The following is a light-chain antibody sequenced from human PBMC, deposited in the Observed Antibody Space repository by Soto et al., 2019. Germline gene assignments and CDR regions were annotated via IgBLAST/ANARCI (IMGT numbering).Light chain of an antibody. J-gene: IGKJ1*01. Sequence: DIQMTQSPSTLSASVGDRVTITCRASESVSRWLAWSQQKPGRTPKLLIYQASTLETGVPSRFSGSGSGTEFTLTISSLQPDDFATYYCQQYNAYSQAFGQGTKV. CDR3: QQYNAYSQA. CDR2: QAS. CDR1: ESVSRW. V-gene: IGKV1-5*03.